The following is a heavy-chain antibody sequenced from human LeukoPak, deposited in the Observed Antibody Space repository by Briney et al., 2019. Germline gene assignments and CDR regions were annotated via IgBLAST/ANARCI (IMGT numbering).Heavy chain of an antibody. CDR3: AKKERFGELFD. D-gene: IGHD3-10*01. J-gene: IGHJ4*02. Sequence: RGSLRLSCAASGFTFTSYDMCWVRQAPGKGLEWVSTISGGGGNTYYADSVKGRFTISRDNSKNTLYLQMNSLRAEDTALYYCAKKERFGELFDWGQGTLVTVSS. CDR2: ISGGGGNT. CDR1: GFTFTSYD. V-gene: IGHV3-23*01.